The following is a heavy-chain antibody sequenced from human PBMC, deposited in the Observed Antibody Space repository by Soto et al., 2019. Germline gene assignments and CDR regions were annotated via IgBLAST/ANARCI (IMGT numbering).Heavy chain of an antibody. CDR3: EYSYGTQEPLISYYVAY. J-gene: IGHJ4*02. V-gene: IGHV1-69*01. CDR2: IIPSFGTA. D-gene: IGHD5-18*01. Sequence: QVQLVQSGAEVKKPGSAVKVSCKASGGTFSSYAISWVRQVPGQGPEWMGGIIPSFGTANYAHKCQGRVRIPAAESTSTAYTEMSSLRSEDTAVYYCEYSYGTQEPLISYYVAYWGQGTLITVSS. CDR1: GGTFSSYA.